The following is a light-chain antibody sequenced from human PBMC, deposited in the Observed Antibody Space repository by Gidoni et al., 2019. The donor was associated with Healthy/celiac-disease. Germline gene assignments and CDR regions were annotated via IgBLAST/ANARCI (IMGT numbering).Light chain of an antibody. V-gene: IGKV3-20*01. CDR2: GAS. CDR1: QSVSSSY. CDR3: QQYGSSPFT. J-gene: IGKJ3*01. Sequence: IVLTQSPGTLSWSPGERATLSCRASQSVSSSYLAWYQQKPGQAPRLLIYGASSRATGIPDRFSGSGSGTDFTLTISRLEPEDFAVYYCQQYGSSPFTFGPGTKVEIK.